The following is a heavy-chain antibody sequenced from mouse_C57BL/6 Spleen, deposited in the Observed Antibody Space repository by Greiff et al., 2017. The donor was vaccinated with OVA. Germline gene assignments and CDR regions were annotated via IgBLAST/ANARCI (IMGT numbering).Heavy chain of an antibody. CDR2: IYPGDGDT. V-gene: IGHV1-82*01. J-gene: IGHJ4*01. D-gene: IGHD2-5*01. CDR3: ARGDYSNLGRAMDY. Sequence: VQLQESGPELVKPGASVKISCKASGYAFSSSWMNWVKQRPGKGLEWIGRIYPGDGDTNYNGKFKGKATLTADKSSSTAYMQLSSLTSEDSAVYFCARGDYSNLGRAMDYWGQGTSVTVSS. CDR1: GYAFSSSW.